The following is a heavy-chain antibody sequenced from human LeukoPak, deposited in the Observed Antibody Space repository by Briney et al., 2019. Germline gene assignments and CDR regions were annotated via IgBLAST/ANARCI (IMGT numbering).Heavy chain of an antibody. Sequence: SVKVSCKASGGTSSSYAISWVRQAPGQGLEWMGGIIPIFGTANYTQKFQGRVTITTDESTSTAYMELSSLRSEDTAVYYCATNPYCSGGSCYGSFDYWGQGTLVTVSS. CDR2: IIPIFGTA. J-gene: IGHJ4*02. CDR3: ATNPYCSGGSCYGSFDY. D-gene: IGHD2-15*01. CDR1: GGTSSSYA. V-gene: IGHV1-69*05.